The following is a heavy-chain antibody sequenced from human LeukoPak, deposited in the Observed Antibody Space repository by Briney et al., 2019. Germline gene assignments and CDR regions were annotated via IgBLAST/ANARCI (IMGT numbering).Heavy chain of an antibody. Sequence: SQTLSLTCAISRDSVSSNSVTWNWIRQSPSRGLEWLGRTYYRSTWYNDYAVSVRGRITVNPDTSKNQFSLHLNSVTPEDTAIYYCAILRAASSFDFWGQGTLVTVSS. CDR1: RDSVSSNSVT. CDR2: TYYRSTWYN. V-gene: IGHV6-1*01. D-gene: IGHD2-15*01. CDR3: AILRAASSFDF. J-gene: IGHJ4*02.